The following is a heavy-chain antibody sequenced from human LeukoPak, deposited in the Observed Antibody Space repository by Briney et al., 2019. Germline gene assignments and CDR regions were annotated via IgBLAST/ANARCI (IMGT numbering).Heavy chain of an antibody. V-gene: IGHV1-2*02. Sequence: ASVKVSCKASGYTFTGYYMHWVRHAPGQGLEWMGWINPNSGGTNYAQKFQGRVTMTRDTSISTAYMELSRLRSDDTAVYYCARDLFSSSWYVIVYYYGMDVWGQGTTVTVSS. D-gene: IGHD6-13*01. CDR2: INPNSGGT. CDR1: GYTFTGYY. CDR3: ARDLFSSSWYVIVYYYGMDV. J-gene: IGHJ6*02.